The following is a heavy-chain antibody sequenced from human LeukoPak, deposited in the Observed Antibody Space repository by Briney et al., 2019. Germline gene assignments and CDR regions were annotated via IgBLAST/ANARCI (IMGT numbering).Heavy chain of an antibody. V-gene: IGHV5-51*01. CDR3: AKNDYYGSGSYSD. J-gene: IGHJ4*02. Sequence: GESREISCKGSGYTFSSYWIGWVRQMPGKGLEWMGIIYPGDSDTRYYPSFQGRLTISADKSISTAYLQWSSLKASDTAMYYCAKNDYYGSGSYSDWGQGTMV. CDR2: IYPGDSDT. D-gene: IGHD3-10*01. CDR1: GYTFSSYW.